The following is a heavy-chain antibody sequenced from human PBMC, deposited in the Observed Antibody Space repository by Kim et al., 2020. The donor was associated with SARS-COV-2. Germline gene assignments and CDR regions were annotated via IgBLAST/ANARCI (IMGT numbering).Heavy chain of an antibody. J-gene: IGHJ6*02. V-gene: IGHV3-30*03. Sequence: ADAVQCRVTIARDNSKNTLYLQMNSLRAEDTAVYYCARDRLVGATSYGMDVWGQGTTVTVSS. D-gene: IGHD1-26*01. CDR3: ARDRLVGATSYGMDV.